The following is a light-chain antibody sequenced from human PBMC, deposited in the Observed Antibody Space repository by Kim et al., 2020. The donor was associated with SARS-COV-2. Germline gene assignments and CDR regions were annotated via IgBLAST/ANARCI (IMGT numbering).Light chain of an antibody. Sequence: SYELTQPPSVSVAPGKTARITCGGNNIGSKSVHWYQQKPGQAPVLVVYDDSDRPSGIPERFSGSNSGNTATLTISRVGAGDEADYYCQVWDSSSDQAVFGGGTQLTVL. V-gene: IGLV3-21*03. J-gene: IGLJ2*01. CDR1: NIGSKS. CDR3: QVWDSSSDQAV. CDR2: DDS.